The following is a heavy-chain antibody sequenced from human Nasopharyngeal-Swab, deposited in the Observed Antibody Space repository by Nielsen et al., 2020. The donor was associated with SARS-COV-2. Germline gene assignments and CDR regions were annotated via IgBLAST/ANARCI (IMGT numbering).Heavy chain of an antibody. CDR2: ISGSGGST. D-gene: IGHD1-26*01. CDR3: ARDAGWGGKYGSNWFDP. V-gene: IGHV3-23*01. CDR1: GFPFSSYA. J-gene: IGHJ5*02. Sequence: GESLKIHCAAPGFPFSSYAMSLVRPAPGKGLEWVSAISGSGGSTYYADSVKGRFTISRDNSKNTLYLQMNSLTPEDTAMYYCARDAGWGGKYGSNWFDPWGQGTLVTVSS.